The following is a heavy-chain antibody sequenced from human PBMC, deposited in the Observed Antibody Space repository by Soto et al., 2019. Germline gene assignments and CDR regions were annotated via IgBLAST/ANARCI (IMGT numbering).Heavy chain of an antibody. J-gene: IGHJ4*02. CDR1: GDSISSASYF. Sequence: SETLSLTCTVSGDSISSASYFWGWHPQPPGLGLEWIGSVYFVRTSYYNPSLKSRVSISVDATKNQFSLRLSSMTAADTGVYYSDGYFADYVNAVKPRYFDYWGQGTLVTVSS. CDR2: VYFVRTS. CDR3: DGYFADYVNAVKPRYFDY. D-gene: IGHD4-17*01. V-gene: IGHV4-39*01.